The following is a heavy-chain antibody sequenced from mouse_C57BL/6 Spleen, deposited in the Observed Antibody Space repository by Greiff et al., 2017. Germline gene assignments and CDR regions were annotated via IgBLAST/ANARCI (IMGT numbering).Heavy chain of an antibody. Sequence: QVQLQQSGAELMKPGASVKLSCKATGYTFTGYWIEWVKQRPGHGLEWIGEILPGSGSTNYNEKFKGKATFTADTSSNTANMQLSSLTTADSATYNGAMLIYYYPLGCWGQGTTLTVSS. CDR1: GYTFTGYW. CDR3: AMLIYYYPLGC. CDR2: ILPGSGST. D-gene: IGHD1-1*01. V-gene: IGHV1-9*01. J-gene: IGHJ2*01.